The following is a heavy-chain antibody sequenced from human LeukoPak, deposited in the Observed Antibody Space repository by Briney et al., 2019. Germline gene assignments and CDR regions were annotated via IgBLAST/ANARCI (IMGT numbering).Heavy chain of an antibody. CDR1: EFTFSDYA. V-gene: IGHV3-49*04. CDR3: TKGPYNNYVNLDY. Sequence: GGSLILSCTASEFTFSDYAMTWVRQAPGKGLEWLGFIRSKAFGGTTEYAASVKGRFTISRDDSKSIAYLQMISLKTDDTAVYYCTKGPYNNYVNLDYWGQGTLVTVSS. J-gene: IGHJ4*02. D-gene: IGHD4-11*01. CDR2: IRSKAFGGTT.